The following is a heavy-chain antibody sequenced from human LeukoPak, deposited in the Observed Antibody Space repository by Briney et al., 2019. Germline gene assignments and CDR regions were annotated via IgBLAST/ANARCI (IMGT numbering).Heavy chain of an antibody. D-gene: IGHD2-2*01. CDR3: AKKYRSVQFFYMDV. CDR2: ISGSGGST. V-gene: IGHV3-23*01. J-gene: IGHJ6*03. CDR1: GFTFSSYA. Sequence: PGGSLRLSCAASGFTFSSYAMHWVRQAPGKGLDWVSAISGSGGSTYYADSVKGRFTISRDNSKNTLYLQMNSLRAEDTAIYYCAKKYRSVQFFYMDVWGKGTTVTISS.